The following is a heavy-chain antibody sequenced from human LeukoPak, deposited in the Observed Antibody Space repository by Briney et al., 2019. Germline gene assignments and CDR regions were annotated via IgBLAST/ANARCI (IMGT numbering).Heavy chain of an antibody. V-gene: IGHV1-46*01. CDR2: INPSGGST. D-gene: IGHD4-17*01. CDR1: GYTFTIYY. Sequence: ASVKVSCKSSGYTFTIYYMHWVRQAPGQGLEWMGIINPSGGSTSYTQKFQGRVTMTRDTSTRTVYMELRSLRSEEKAVYYCERDLNTVTKLIPVYYFDYWGQGTLVTVSS. CDR3: ERDLNTVTKLIPVYYFDY. J-gene: IGHJ4*02.